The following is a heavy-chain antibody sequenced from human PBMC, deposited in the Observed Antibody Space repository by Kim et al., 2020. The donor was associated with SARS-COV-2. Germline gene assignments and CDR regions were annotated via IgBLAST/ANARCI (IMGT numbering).Heavy chain of an antibody. CDR3: ATERYWYVP. V-gene: IGHV4-59*01. CDR2: IYYSGST. CDR1: GGSISGYY. J-gene: IGHJ5*02. Sequence: SETLSLTCTVSGGSISGYYWSWIRQPPGKGLEWIGYIYYSGSTNYNPSLKSRVTISVDTSKNQFSLKLSSVTAADTAVYYCATERYWYVPCYQGTRTTV.